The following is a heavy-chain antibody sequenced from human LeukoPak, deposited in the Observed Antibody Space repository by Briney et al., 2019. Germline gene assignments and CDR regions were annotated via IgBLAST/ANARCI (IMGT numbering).Heavy chain of an antibody. Sequence: GGSLRLSCAASGFTFSSYSMNWVRQAPGRGLEWVSFISRSSSYIYYADSVKGRFTVSRDNAKNSLYLQMNSLRAEDTAVYYCARDRSMIVVTQDRDAFDIWGQGTMVTVSS. CDR2: ISRSSSYI. CDR3: ARDRSMIVVTQDRDAFDI. D-gene: IGHD3-22*01. CDR1: GFTFSSYS. J-gene: IGHJ3*02. V-gene: IGHV3-21*01.